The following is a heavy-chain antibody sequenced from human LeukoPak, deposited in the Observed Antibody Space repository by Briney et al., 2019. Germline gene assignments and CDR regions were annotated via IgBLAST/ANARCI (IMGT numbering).Heavy chain of an antibody. V-gene: IGHV3-21*01. D-gene: IGHD1-26*01. CDR2: ISSSSSYR. CDR3: ARDFLSGSHPAFDI. CDR1: GFTFSSYS. J-gene: IGHJ3*02. Sequence: GGSLRLSCAASGFTFSSYSMNWVRQAPGKGLEWVSYISSSSSYRYYADSVKGRFTISRDNAKNSLYLQMNSLRAEDTAVYYCARDFLSGSHPAFDIWGQGTMVTVSS.